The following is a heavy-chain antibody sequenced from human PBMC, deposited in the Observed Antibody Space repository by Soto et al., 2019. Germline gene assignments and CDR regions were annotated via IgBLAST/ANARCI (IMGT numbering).Heavy chain of an antibody. Sequence: QVQLVQSGAEVKKPGSSVKVSCKASGGTFSSYTISWVRQAPGQGLEWMGRIIPILGIANYAQKFQGRVTITADKSTSTAYMELSSLRSEDTAVYYCARDPGYSSSWGGGYWGQGTLVTVSS. CDR1: GGTFSSYT. CDR3: ARDPGYSSSWGGGY. D-gene: IGHD6-13*01. CDR2: IIPILGIA. J-gene: IGHJ4*02. V-gene: IGHV1-69*08.